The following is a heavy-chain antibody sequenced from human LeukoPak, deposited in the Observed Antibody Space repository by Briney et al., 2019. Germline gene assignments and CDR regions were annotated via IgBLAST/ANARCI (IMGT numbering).Heavy chain of an antibody. Sequence: GGSLRLSCAASEFSVKYNYMTWVRQAPGKGLEWVSLLYSAGSTNYADSVKGRFTISRDDSKNTVYLQMNSLRAEDTAVYYCAKGPHYYDSSGYDYWGQGTLVTVSS. CDR3: AKGPHYYDSSGYDY. CDR2: LYSAGST. CDR1: EFSVKYNY. D-gene: IGHD3-22*01. V-gene: IGHV3-53*05. J-gene: IGHJ4*02.